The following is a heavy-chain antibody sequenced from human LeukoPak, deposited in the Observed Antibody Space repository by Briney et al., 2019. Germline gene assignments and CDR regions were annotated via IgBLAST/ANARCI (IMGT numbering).Heavy chain of an antibody. Sequence: GGSLRLSCAGSVFTFSRYSMNWFRQAPGEGLERVSSISSRSTNIFYADSVKGRFTISRDNAKNSLYLQMNSLGAEDTAVYYCARDAQWLVPEGYFYYMDVWGKGTTVTVSS. CDR1: VFTFSRYS. CDR2: ISSRSTNI. J-gene: IGHJ6*03. V-gene: IGHV3-21*01. CDR3: ARDAQWLVPEGYFYYMDV. D-gene: IGHD6-19*01.